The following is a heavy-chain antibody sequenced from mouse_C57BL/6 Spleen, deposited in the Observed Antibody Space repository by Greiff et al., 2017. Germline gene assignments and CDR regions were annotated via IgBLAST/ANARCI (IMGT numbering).Heavy chain of an antibody. Sequence: QVQLQQPGAELVRPGSSVKLSCKASGYTFTSYWMHWVKQRPIQGLEWIGNIDPSDSETHSNQKFKDKATLTVDKSSSTAYMQLSSLTSEDSAVYYCAREGIYYDYDDAMDYWGQGTSVTVSS. CDR2: IDPSDSET. D-gene: IGHD2-4*01. CDR1: GYTFTSYW. V-gene: IGHV1-52*01. J-gene: IGHJ4*01. CDR3: AREGIYYDYDDAMDY.